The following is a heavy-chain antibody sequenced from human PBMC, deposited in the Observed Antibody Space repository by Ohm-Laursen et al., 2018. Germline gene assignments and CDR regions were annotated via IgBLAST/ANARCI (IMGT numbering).Heavy chain of an antibody. Sequence: SLRLSCTASGLSFSSYEMNWVRQAPGKGLEWVAVIWYDGSNKYYADSVKGRFTISRDNSKNTLYLQMNSLRAEDTAVYYCARDCSGGSCSFGYWGQGTLVTVSS. CDR2: IWYDGSNK. CDR1: GLSFSSYE. V-gene: IGHV3-33*08. D-gene: IGHD2-15*01. J-gene: IGHJ4*02. CDR3: ARDCSGGSCSFGY.